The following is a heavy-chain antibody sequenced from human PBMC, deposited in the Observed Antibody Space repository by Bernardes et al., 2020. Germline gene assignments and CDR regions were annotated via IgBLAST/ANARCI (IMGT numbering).Heavy chain of an antibody. CDR1: GFTFSSYS. D-gene: IGHD2-21*01. J-gene: IGHJ3*02. V-gene: IGHV3-48*02. Sequence: SLRLSCAASGFTFSSYSMNWVRQAPGKGLEWVSYISSSSSTIYYADSVKGRFTISRDNAKNSLYLQMNSLRDEDTAVYYCARGKERVVIAPDAFDIWGQGTMVTVSS. CDR2: ISSSSSTI. CDR3: ARGKERVVIAPDAFDI.